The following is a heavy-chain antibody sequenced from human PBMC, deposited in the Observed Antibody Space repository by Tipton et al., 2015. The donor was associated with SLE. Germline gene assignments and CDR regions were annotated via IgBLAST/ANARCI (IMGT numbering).Heavy chain of an antibody. CDR1: GFTFSSYG. CDR2: ISHDGSVQ. D-gene: IGHD4-17*01. J-gene: IGHJ3*02. V-gene: IGHV3-30*19. Sequence: SLRLSCAASGFTFSSYGMHWVRQAPGKGLEWVALISHDGSVQYYADFMKGRFPISRDDSRNTLNLQLSSLRPEDTAMYYCARESGDYGDYSGAFDTWGQGTMVTVSS. CDR3: ARESGDYGDYSGAFDT.